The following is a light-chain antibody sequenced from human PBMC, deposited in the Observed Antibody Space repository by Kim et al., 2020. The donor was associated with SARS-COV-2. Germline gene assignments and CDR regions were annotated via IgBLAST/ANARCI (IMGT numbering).Light chain of an antibody. CDR1: QSIGDS. CDR3: HQSNTLPRT. CDR2: YAS. V-gene: IGKV6D-21*02. J-gene: IGKJ1*01. Sequence: VTRKEKVTITCRASQSIGDSIHWYQQKPDQSPKLLSKYASQSVSGVPSRFSGSGSGTDFTLTINGLEAEDAAAYYCHQSNTLPRTFGQGTKVDIK.